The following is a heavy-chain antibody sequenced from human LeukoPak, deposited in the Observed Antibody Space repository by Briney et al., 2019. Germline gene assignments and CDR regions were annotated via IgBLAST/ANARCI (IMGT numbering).Heavy chain of an antibody. Sequence: GRSLRLSCAASEFTFNNYAMSWVRQVPGKGLEWVSAISGNGGKTYYADSVKGRFTISRDNSKSTLYLQMNSLRAEDTAIYYCAREKLSSGFFDYWGQGTLVTVSS. CDR2: ISGNGGKT. CDR1: EFTFNNYA. J-gene: IGHJ4*02. D-gene: IGHD5-12*01. CDR3: AREKLSSGFFDY. V-gene: IGHV3-23*01.